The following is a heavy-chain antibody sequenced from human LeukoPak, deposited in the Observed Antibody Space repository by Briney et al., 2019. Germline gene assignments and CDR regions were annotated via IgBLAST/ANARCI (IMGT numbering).Heavy chain of an antibody. V-gene: IGHV5-51*01. CDR2: IYPGDSDT. D-gene: IGHD1-26*01. Sequence: GESLKISCKGSGYSFTSYWIGWVRQMPGKGLEWMGIIYPGDSDTRYSPSFQGQVTISADKSISTAYLQWSSLNASDTAMYYCARHLSSGSYLDDAFDIWGQGTMVTVSS. J-gene: IGHJ3*02. CDR3: ARHLSSGSYLDDAFDI. CDR1: GYSFTSYW.